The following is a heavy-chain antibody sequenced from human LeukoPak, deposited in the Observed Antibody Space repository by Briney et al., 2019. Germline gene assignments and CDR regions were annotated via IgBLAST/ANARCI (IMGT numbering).Heavy chain of an antibody. Sequence: SETLSLTCAVSGGSISSGGYSWSWIRQPPGKGLEWIGYIYHSGSTNYNPSLKSRVTISVDTSKNQFSLKLSSVTAADTAVYYCASQDYYDSSGRDYWGQGTLVTVSS. CDR1: GGSISSGGYS. CDR2: IYHSGST. D-gene: IGHD3-22*01. V-gene: IGHV4-30-2*01. J-gene: IGHJ4*02. CDR3: ASQDYYDSSGRDY.